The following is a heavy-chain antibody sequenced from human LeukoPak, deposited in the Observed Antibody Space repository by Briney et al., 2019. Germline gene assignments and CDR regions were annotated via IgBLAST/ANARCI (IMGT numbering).Heavy chain of an antibody. CDR1: GCSFTTYP. V-gene: IGHV1-3*01. CDR3: ARDGNSYGSDY. CDR2: INPANDNI. Sequence: GASVKVSCKAPGCSFTTYPIHWVRQAPGQRPEWMGWINPANDNIKYSQRFQGRVTVTKDTSASTVYMELSSLKSEDTSLYYCARDGNSYGSDYWGLGTLVTVSS. J-gene: IGHJ4*02. D-gene: IGHD5-18*01.